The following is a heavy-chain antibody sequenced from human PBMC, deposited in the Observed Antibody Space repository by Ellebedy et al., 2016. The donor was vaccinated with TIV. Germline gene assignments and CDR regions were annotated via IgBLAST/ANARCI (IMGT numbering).Heavy chain of an antibody. V-gene: IGHV1-2*04. D-gene: IGHD3-22*01. CDR3: ARTYYYDSSGQGVAFDY. J-gene: IGHJ4*02. CDR1: GYTFTGYY. Sequence: ASVKVSCXASGYTFTGYYMHWVRQAPGQGLEWMGWINPNSGGTNYAQKFQGWVTMTRDTSISTAYMELSRLRSDDTAVYYCARTYYYDSSGQGVAFDYWGQGTLVTVSS. CDR2: INPNSGGT.